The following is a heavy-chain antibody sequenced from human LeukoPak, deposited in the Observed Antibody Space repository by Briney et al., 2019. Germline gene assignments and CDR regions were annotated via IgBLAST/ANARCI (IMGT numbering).Heavy chain of an antibody. Sequence: PGGSLRLSCAASGLTFSNYWMTWVRQAPGKGLEWVANIKEDGSAKSYVDSVKGRFTISRDNAKNSLYLPMDNLRVEDTAVYYCARDYDYFSGHNLDAFDIWGQGTTVTVSS. V-gene: IGHV3-7*01. J-gene: IGHJ3*02. CDR3: ARDYDYFSGHNLDAFDI. D-gene: IGHD2-15*01. CDR1: GLTFSNYW. CDR2: IKEDGSAK.